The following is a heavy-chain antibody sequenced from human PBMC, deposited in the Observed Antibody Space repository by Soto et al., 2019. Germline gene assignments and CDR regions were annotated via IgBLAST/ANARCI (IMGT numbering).Heavy chain of an antibody. CDR3: ATDAYYDITDY. CDR1: GFTFSSYW. Sequence: GGSLRLSCAASGFTFSSYWMHWVRQAPGKGLVWVSRINSDGSSTSYADSVKGRFTISRDNAKNTLYLQMNSLRAEDTAVYYCATDAYYDITDYWGQGTLVTVSS. D-gene: IGHD3-9*01. CDR2: INSDGSST. V-gene: IGHV3-74*01. J-gene: IGHJ4*02.